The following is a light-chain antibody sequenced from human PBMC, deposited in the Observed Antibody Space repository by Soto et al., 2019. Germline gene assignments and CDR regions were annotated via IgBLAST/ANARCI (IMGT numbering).Light chain of an antibody. Sequence: SYELTQPPSVSVAPGNTARITCGGNNIGSKSVHWCQQKPGQAPVLVIYYDSDRPSGIPERFSGSNSGNTATLTISRVEAGDEADYYCQVWDSSTDHSVFGGGTKVTVL. CDR1: NIGSKS. CDR3: QVWDSSTDHSV. CDR2: YDS. V-gene: IGLV3-21*04. J-gene: IGLJ2*01.